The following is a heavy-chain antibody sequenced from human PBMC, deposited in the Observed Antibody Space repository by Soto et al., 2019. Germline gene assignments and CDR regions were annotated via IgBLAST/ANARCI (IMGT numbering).Heavy chain of an antibody. D-gene: IGHD3-22*01. CDR2: IYWDDDK. CDR1: GFSLTTSGVG. J-gene: IGHJ3*02. Sequence: QITLKESGPTLVKPTQTLTLTCTFSGFSLTTSGVGVGWIRQPPGKALEWLAVIYWDDDKRYSPSLKTRLTITKDTSKSRVVLTMTSMDPVDTATYYCAHTLDYLDSHGHHASDIWGQGTMVTVSS. V-gene: IGHV2-5*02. CDR3: AHTLDYLDSHGHHASDI.